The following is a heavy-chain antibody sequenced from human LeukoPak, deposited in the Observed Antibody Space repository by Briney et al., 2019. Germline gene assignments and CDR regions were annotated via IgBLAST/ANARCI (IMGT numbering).Heavy chain of an antibody. Sequence: GGSLRLSCAASGFTFSSYGMHWVRQAPGKGLERVAVIWHDGSNTYYADSVKGRFTISRDNSKNTLYMQMNSLRAEDTAVYYCVTRYYGAGSQKTFDYWGQGSLVTVSS. J-gene: IGHJ4*02. V-gene: IGHV3-33*01. CDR2: IWHDGSNT. CDR3: VTRYYGAGSQKTFDY. CDR1: GFTFSSYG. D-gene: IGHD3-10*01.